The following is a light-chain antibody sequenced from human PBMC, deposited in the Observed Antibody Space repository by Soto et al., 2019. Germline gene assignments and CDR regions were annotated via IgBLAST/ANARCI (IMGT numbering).Light chain of an antibody. J-gene: IGLJ1*01. CDR3: CSYTSSSTRV. V-gene: IGLV2-14*01. CDR1: SSDVGGHNY. Sequence: QSALTQPASVSGSPGQSITISCTGTSSDVGGHNYVSWYQQHPGKAPKLMIYEVSNRPSGVSNRFSGSKSGNTASLTISRLQAEDEADYYCCSYTSSSTRVFGTGTKLTVL. CDR2: EVS.